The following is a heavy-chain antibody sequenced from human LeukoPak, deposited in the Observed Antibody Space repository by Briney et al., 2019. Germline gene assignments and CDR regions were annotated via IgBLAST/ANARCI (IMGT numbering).Heavy chain of an antibody. CDR1: GYTFTGYY. D-gene: IGHD3-3*01. CDR3: AREGTVDHLTSHAFDI. V-gene: IGHV1-2*02. Sequence: GASVKVSCKASGYTFTGYYMHWVRQAPGQGLEWMGWINPNSGGTNYAQKFQGRVTMTRDTSISTAYMELSRLRSDDTAVYYCAREGTVDHLTSHAFDIWGQGTMVTVSS. CDR2: INPNSGGT. J-gene: IGHJ3*02.